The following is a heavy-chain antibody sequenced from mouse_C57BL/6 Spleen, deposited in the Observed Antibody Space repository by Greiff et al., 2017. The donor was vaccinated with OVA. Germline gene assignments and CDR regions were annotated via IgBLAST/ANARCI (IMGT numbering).Heavy chain of an antibody. CDR2: IDPSDSYT. CDR3: ARGELGAMDY. Sequence: VQLQQPGAELVMPGASVKLSCKASGYTFTSYWMHWVKQRPGQGLEWIGEIDPSDSYTNYNQKFKGQSTLTVDKSSSTAYMQLSSLTSEDSAVYYCARGELGAMDYWGQGTSVTVSS. J-gene: IGHJ4*01. V-gene: IGHV1-69*01. D-gene: IGHD3-1*01. CDR1: GYTFTSYW.